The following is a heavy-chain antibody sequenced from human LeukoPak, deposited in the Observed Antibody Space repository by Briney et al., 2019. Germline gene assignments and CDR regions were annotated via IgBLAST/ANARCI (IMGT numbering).Heavy chain of an antibody. D-gene: IGHD1-26*01. CDR2: IIPIFGTA. CDR1: GGTFSSYA. Sequence: VAPVKVSCKASGGTFSSYAISWVRQAPGQGLEWMGGIIPIFGTANYAQKFQGRVTITADESTSTAYMELSSLRSEDTAVYYCARASVYSGSRGPLDYWGQGTLVTVSS. V-gene: IGHV1-69*13. CDR3: ARASVYSGSRGPLDY. J-gene: IGHJ4*02.